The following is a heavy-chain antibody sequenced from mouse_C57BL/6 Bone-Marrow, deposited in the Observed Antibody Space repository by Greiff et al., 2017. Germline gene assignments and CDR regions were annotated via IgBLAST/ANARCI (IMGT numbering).Heavy chain of an antibody. Sequence: QVQLQQSGAELARPGASVKLSCKASGYTFTSYGISWVKQRTGQGLEWIGEIYPRSGNTYYNEKFKGKAPLTADKSSSTADMELRSLTAEDASVYISARECLLSMDYWGQGTSGTVSS. V-gene: IGHV1-81*01. D-gene: IGHD2-10*01. CDR2: IYPRSGNT. J-gene: IGHJ4*01. CDR1: GYTFTSYG. CDR3: ARECLLSMDY.